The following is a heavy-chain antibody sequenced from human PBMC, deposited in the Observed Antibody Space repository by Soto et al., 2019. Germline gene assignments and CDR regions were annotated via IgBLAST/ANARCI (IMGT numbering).Heavy chain of an antibody. Sequence: ASVKVSCKASGYTFTSYGSSWGRQAPGQGLEWMGWISAYNGNTNYAQKLQGRVTMTTDTSTSTAYMELRSLRSDDTAVYYCARGRGPYCGGDCYPNWFDPWGQGTLVTVSS. CDR3: ARGRGPYCGGDCYPNWFDP. V-gene: IGHV1-18*04. D-gene: IGHD2-21*02. CDR2: ISAYNGNT. J-gene: IGHJ5*02. CDR1: GYTFTSYG.